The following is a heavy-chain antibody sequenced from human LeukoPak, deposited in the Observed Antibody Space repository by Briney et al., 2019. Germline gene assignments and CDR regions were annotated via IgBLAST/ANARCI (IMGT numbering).Heavy chain of an antibody. CDR1: GFTLRCYS. CDR3: ARGGTNVDIVATTDSDFDY. J-gene: IGHJ4*02. Sequence: PGGSLRLSCAASGFTLRCYSMNWVRQAPGKGLEWVPPISSSSSYIYYVDSVKGRFTIPRDNPKNSLYLQMNSLRAEDTAVYYCARGGTNVDIVATTDSDFDYWGQGTLVTVSS. CDR2: ISSSSSYI. D-gene: IGHD5-12*01. V-gene: IGHV3-21*01.